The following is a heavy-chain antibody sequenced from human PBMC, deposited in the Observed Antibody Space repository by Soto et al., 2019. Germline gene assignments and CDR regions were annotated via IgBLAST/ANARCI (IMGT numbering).Heavy chain of an antibody. CDR2: INHSGST. Sequence: SETLSLTCAVYGGSFSGYYWSWIRQPPGKGLEWIGEINHSGSTNYNPSLKSRVTISVDTSKNQFSLKLSSVTAADTAVYYCARGKWLRPPGGAFDIWGQGTMVTVSS. J-gene: IGHJ3*02. CDR3: ARGKWLRPPGGAFDI. D-gene: IGHD5-12*01. V-gene: IGHV4-34*01. CDR1: GGSFSGYY.